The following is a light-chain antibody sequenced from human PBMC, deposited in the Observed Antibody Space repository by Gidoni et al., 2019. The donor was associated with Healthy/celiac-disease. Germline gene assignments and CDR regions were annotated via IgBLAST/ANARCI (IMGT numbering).Light chain of an antibody. CDR3: QQRSNWSVFT. CDR1: QSVSSY. CDR2: DAS. J-gene: IGKJ3*01. V-gene: IGKV3-11*01. Sequence: IVLTQSPATLSLSPGERATLSCRASQSVSSYLAWYQQKPDQAPRLLIYDASNRATGIPARFSGSGSGTDFTLTISSLEPEDFAVYYCQQRSNWSVFTFGPGTKVDIK.